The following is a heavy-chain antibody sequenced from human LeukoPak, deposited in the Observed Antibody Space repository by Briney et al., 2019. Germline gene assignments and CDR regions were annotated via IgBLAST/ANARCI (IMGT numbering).Heavy chain of an antibody. D-gene: IGHD3-10*01. CDR1: GFAFTTYS. CDR3: AKDKSITMVRGVIPN. Sequence: GGSLRLSCAASGFAFTTYSVTWVRQAPGKGLEWVSGLGSDGVSTYYADSVKGRFTISRDGSNNTFFLQMNSLRAEDTALYYCAKDKSITMVRGVIPNWGQGTLVTVSS. V-gene: IGHV3-23*01. CDR2: LGSDGVST. J-gene: IGHJ4*02.